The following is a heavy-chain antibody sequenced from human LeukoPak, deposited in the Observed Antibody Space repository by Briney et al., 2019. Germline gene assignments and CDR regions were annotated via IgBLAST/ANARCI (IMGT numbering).Heavy chain of an antibody. CDR3: AKDSSNWAFDY. J-gene: IGHJ4*02. Sequence: GGSLRLSCAASGLTFSSYGMHWVRQAPGKGLEWVSFIRYDGSNKYHADSVKGRFTISRDDSKNTLYLQMNSLRTEDTAVYYCAKDSSNWAFDYWGQGTLVTVSS. D-gene: IGHD7-27*01. V-gene: IGHV3-30*02. CDR1: GLTFSSYG. CDR2: IRYDGSNK.